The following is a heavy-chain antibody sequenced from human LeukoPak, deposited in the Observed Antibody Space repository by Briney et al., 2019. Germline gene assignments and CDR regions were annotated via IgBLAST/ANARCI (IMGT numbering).Heavy chain of an antibody. CDR1: GFTFSSYA. V-gene: IGHV3-30-3*01. Sequence: GRSLGLSCAASGFTFSSYAMHWVRQAPGKGLEWVAGISYDGSNKYYADSVKGRFTISRDNSKNTLYLQMNSLRAEDTAVYYCARAAPQLERRGGWYFQHWGQGTLVTVSS. CDR3: ARAAPQLERRGGWYFQH. D-gene: IGHD1-1*01. CDR2: ISYDGSNK. J-gene: IGHJ1*01.